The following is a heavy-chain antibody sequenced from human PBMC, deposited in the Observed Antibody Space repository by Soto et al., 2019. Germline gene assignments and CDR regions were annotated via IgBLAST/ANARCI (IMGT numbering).Heavy chain of an antibody. Sequence: SETLSLTCAVYGGSFSGYYWSWIRQPPGKGLEWIGEINHSGSTNYNPSLKSRVTISVDTSKNQFSLKLSSVTAADTAVYYCARGGSFDIVVVPAAMRSRYYYYYMDVWGKGTTVTVSS. V-gene: IGHV4-34*01. CDR3: ARGGSFDIVVVPAAMRSRYYYYYMDV. J-gene: IGHJ6*03. CDR1: GGSFSGYY. CDR2: INHSGST. D-gene: IGHD2-2*01.